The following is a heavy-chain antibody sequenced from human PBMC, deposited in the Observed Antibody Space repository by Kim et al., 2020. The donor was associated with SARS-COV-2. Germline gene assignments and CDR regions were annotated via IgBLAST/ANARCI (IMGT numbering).Heavy chain of an antibody. D-gene: IGHD3-22*01. CDR3: AREPTMIVVVISDDAFDI. Sequence: QGRVTITADKSTSTAYMELSSLRSEDTAVYYCAREPTMIVVVISDDAFDIWGQGTMVTVSS. V-gene: IGHV1-69*04. J-gene: IGHJ3*02.